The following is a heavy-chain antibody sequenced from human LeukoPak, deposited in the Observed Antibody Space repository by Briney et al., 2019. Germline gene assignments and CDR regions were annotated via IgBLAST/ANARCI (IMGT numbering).Heavy chain of an antibody. CDR3: ARGVTYYYDSSGYSTPDY. CDR2: ISSSGSTI. D-gene: IGHD3-22*01. J-gene: IGHJ4*02. V-gene: IGHV3-11*01. CDR1: GFTFSDYY. Sequence: GGSLRLSCAASGFTFSDYYMSWIRQAPGKGLEWASYISSSGSTIYYADSVKGRFTISRDNAKNSLYLQMNSLRAEDTAVYYCARGVTYYYDSSGYSTPDYWGQGTLVTVSS.